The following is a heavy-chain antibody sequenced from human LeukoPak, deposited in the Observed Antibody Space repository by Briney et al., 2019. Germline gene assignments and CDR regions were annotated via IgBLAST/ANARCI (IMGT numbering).Heavy chain of an antibody. J-gene: IGHJ1*01. D-gene: IGHD6-13*01. CDR3: ARVAAGIGFFQH. CDR1: GYSISSGYF. Sequence: PSETLSLTCIVSGYSISSGYFWGWIRQPPGRGLEWIGNIHHSGSTYYNPSLKSRVTISVDTSKNQLSLKLSSVTAADTAVYYCARVAAGIGFFQHWGQGTLVTVSS. V-gene: IGHV4-38-2*02. CDR2: IHHSGST.